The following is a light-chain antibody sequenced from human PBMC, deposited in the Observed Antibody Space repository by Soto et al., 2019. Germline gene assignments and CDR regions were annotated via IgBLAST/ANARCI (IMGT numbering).Light chain of an antibody. CDR2: RAS. Sequence: DIVMTQSPDSLAVSLGERATIHCKSSQTVFYSANHRNYLAWYQQKPGQPPKLLLYRASIRESGVPDRFSGSGSGTDFTLTISSLQAEDVAVYYCQQYYGTPYTFGQGTKLEI. V-gene: IGKV4-1*01. J-gene: IGKJ2*01. CDR3: QQYYGTPYT. CDR1: QTVFYSANHRNY.